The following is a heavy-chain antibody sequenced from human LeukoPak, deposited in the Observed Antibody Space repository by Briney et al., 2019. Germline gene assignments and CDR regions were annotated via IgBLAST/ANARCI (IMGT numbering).Heavy chain of an antibody. CDR2: FDPEDGET. V-gene: IGHV1-24*01. Sequence: ASVKVSCKVSGYTLTELSMHWVRQAPGKGLEWMGGFDPEDGETIYAQKFQGRVTMTEDTSTDTAYMELSSLRSEDTAVYYCATDFVVVPAAMPTDYWGQGTLVTVSS. J-gene: IGHJ4*02. D-gene: IGHD2-2*01. CDR3: ATDFVVVPAAMPTDY. CDR1: GYTLTELS.